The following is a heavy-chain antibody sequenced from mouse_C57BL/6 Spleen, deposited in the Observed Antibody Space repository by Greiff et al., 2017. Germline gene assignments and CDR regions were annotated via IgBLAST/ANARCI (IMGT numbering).Heavy chain of an antibody. J-gene: IGHJ2*01. CDR2: IYPGSGST. CDR1: GYTFTSYW. D-gene: IGHD1-1*01. V-gene: IGHV1-55*01. Sequence: QVQLQQPGAELVKPGASVKMSCKASGYTFTSYWITWVKQRPGQGLEWIGDIYPGSGSTNYNEKFKSKATLTLDTSSSTAYMQLSSLTSEDSAVYYCARRDGYYVNYWGQGTTLTVSS. CDR3: ARRDGYYVNY.